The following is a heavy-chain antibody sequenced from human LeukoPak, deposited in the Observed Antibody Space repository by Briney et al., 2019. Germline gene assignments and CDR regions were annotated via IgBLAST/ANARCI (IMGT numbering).Heavy chain of an antibody. CDR2: INPNSGGT. CDR3: ARDSEYYFDY. V-gene: IGHV1-2*02. J-gene: IGHJ4*02. CDR1: GYTFTGYY. Sequence: ASVKVSCKASGYTFTGYYIHWVRQAPGQGLEWMGWINPNSGGTNYAQKFQGRVTMTRDTSISNAYMELSRLRSGDTAVYYCARDSEYYFDYWGQGTLVTVSS.